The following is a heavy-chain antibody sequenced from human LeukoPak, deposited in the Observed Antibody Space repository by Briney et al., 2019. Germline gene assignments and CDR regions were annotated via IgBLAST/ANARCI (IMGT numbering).Heavy chain of an antibody. J-gene: IGHJ4*02. D-gene: IGHD5-18*01. CDR1: GFTFSSYW. Sequence: GGSLRLSCAASGFTFSSYWMSWVRQAPGRGREWVANIKQDGSEKYYVDSVKGRFTISRDNAKNSLYLQMNSLRAEDTAVYYCARDQRGYSYVDYWGQGTLVTVSS. CDR2: IKQDGSEK. CDR3: ARDQRGYSYVDY. V-gene: IGHV3-7*01.